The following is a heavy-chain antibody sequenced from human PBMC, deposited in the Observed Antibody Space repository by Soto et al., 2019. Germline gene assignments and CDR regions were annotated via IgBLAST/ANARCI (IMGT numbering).Heavy chain of an antibody. V-gene: IGHV4-30-2*01. CDR2: IYHSGST. CDR1: GCSISSGGYS. D-gene: IGHD3-3*01. Sequence: SETLSLTCAFSGCSISSGGYSWSWIRQPPGKGLEWIGYIYHSGSTYYNPSLKSRVTISVDRSKNQFSLKLSSVTAADTAVYYCAAGAIFGVVPLDYWGQGTLVTSPQ. J-gene: IGHJ4*02. CDR3: AAGAIFGVVPLDY.